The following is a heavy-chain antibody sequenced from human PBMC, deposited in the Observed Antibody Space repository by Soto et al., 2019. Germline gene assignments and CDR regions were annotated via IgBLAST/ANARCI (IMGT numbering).Heavy chain of an antibody. CDR1: GFTFSRDA. V-gene: IGHV3-23*01. CDR3: AKGGYFDWLFDYYYYYMDV. J-gene: IGHJ6*03. D-gene: IGHD3-9*01. CDR2: ISGSGGST. Sequence: PGGSLRLSGAASGFTFSRDAMSWVRQAPGKGLEWVSAISGSGGSTYYADSVKGRFTISRDNSKNTLYLQMNSLRAEDTAVYYCAKGGYFDWLFDYYYYYMDVWGKGTTVTVSS.